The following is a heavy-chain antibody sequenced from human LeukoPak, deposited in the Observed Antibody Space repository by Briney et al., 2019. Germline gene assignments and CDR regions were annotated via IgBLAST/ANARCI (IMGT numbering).Heavy chain of an antibody. D-gene: IGHD5/OR15-5a*01. J-gene: IGHJ4*02. V-gene: IGHV4-39*01. CDR2: IYYSGST. CDR3: ARQGVDSVSY. CDR1: GGSISSSSYY. Sequence: SETLSLTCTVSGGSISSSSYYWGWIRQPPGKGLEWIGSIYYSGSTYYNPSLKSRVTISVDTSKNQFSLKLSSVTAADTAVYYCARQGVDSVSYWGQGTLVTVSS.